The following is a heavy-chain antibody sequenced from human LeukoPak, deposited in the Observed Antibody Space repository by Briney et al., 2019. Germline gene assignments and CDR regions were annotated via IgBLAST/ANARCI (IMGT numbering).Heavy chain of an antibody. V-gene: IGHV3-30-3*01. CDR2: ISYDGSNK. D-gene: IGHD3-9*01. J-gene: IGHJ4*02. CDR1: GFTFSSYA. CDR3: AVDYDILTGYSNLDY. Sequence: PGGSLRLSCAASGFTFSSYAMHWVRQAPGKGLEWVAVISYDGSNKYYADSVKGRFTISRDNSKNTLYLQMNSLRAEDTAVYYCAVDYDILTGYSNLDYWGQGTLVTVSS.